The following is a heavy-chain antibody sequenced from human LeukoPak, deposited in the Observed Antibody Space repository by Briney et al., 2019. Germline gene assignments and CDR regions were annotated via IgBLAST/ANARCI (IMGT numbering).Heavy chain of an antibody. CDR2: IYYSGST. V-gene: IGHV4-30-4*01. CDR1: GGSISSGDYY. Sequence: PSETLSLTCTVSGGSISSGDYYWSWIRQPPGKGLEWIGYIYYSGSTYYNPSLKSRVTISVDTSKNQFSLKLSSVTAADTAVYYCARGPHYPQYYYDSSGAFDIWGQGTMVTVSS. D-gene: IGHD3-22*01. J-gene: IGHJ3*02. CDR3: ARGPHYPQYYYDSSGAFDI.